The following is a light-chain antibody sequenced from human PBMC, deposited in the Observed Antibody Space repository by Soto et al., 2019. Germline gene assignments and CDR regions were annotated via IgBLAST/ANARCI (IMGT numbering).Light chain of an antibody. Sequence: EIVLAQSPGILCLSPGERATFPCRSSQSVSNDFLAWYQQKPGQAPRLLIYDASNRATGIPARFSGSGSGTEFTLTISSLQSEDFAVYYCQQYNNWPRTFGQGTKVDI. CDR3: QQYNNWPRT. CDR1: QSVSNDF. J-gene: IGKJ1*01. CDR2: DAS. V-gene: IGKV3-15*01.